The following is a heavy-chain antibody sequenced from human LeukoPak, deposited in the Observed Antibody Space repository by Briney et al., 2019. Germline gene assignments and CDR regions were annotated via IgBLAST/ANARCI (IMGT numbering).Heavy chain of an antibody. Sequence: GGSLRLTCAASGFTFCSYWMSWVRQAPGKGLEWVANIKQDVSEKYYVDSVKGRFTISRDNAKNSLYLQMNSLRAEDTAVYYCARAQSNGYFDYWGQGTLVTVSS. CDR2: IKQDVSEK. CDR3: ARAQSNGYFDY. D-gene: IGHD2-8*01. V-gene: IGHV3-7*01. J-gene: IGHJ4*02. CDR1: GFTFCSYW.